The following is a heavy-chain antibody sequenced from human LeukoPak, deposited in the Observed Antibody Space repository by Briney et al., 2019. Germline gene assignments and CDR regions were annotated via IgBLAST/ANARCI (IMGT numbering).Heavy chain of an antibody. Sequence: SVKVSCKASGGTFSSYTISWVRQAPGPGLEWMGRIIPILGIANYAQKFQGRVTITADKSTSTAYMELSSLRSEDTAVYYCARGVPAAYYFDYWGQGTLVTVSS. J-gene: IGHJ4*02. V-gene: IGHV1-69*02. CDR2: IIPILGIA. CDR1: GGTFSSYT. CDR3: ARGVPAAYYFDY. D-gene: IGHD2-2*01.